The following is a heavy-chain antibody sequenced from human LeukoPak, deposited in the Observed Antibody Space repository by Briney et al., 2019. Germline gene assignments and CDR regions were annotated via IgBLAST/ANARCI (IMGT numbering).Heavy chain of an antibody. CDR1: GFTFRNSW. D-gene: IGHD3-16*01. CDR3: ARPRNYVFDAFDI. CDR2: IKEDGSEK. J-gene: IGHJ3*02. Sequence: PGGSLRLSCAASGFTFRNSWMTWVRQPPGKGLERVANIKEDGSEKYYVDSVRGRFTISRDNAKNSVYLEMNSLRPEDTAVYYCARPRNYVFDAFDIWGQGTMVTVSS. V-gene: IGHV3-7*01.